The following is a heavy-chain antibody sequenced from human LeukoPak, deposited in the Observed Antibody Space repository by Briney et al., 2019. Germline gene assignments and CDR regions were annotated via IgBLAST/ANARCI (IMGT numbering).Heavy chain of an antibody. CDR1: GFTFSDYY. V-gene: IGHV3-11*01. Sequence: GGSLRLSCAASGFTFSDYYMSWIRRTPGKGLEWLAYISNSADTRKYADSVTGRFTISRDNAKNSVFLQMNSLRAEDSGVYYCARDVRGRTPLKLGMKWFDPWGQGTRVTVSS. J-gene: IGHJ5*02. CDR2: ISNSADTR. CDR3: ARDVRGRTPLKLGMKWFDP. D-gene: IGHD7-27*01.